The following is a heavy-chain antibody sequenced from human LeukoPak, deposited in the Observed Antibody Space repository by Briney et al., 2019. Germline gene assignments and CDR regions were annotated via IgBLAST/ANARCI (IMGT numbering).Heavy chain of an antibody. D-gene: IGHD3-22*01. Sequence: SETLSLTCTVSGGSISSYYWSWIRQPPGKGLEWIGYIYYSGSTNYNPSLKSRVTISVDTSKNQFSLKLGSVTAADTAVYYCARSYYYDSSGYSFDYWGQGTLVTVSS. CDR1: GGSISSYY. CDR3: ARSYYYDSSGYSFDY. J-gene: IGHJ4*02. V-gene: IGHV4-59*01. CDR2: IYYSGST.